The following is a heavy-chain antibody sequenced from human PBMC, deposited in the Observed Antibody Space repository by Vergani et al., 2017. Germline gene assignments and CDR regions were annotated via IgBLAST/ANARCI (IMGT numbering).Heavy chain of an antibody. V-gene: IGHV5-10-1*03. CDR2: IDPSDSYT. Sequence: EVQLVQSGAEVKKPGESLRISCKGSGYSFTSYWISWVRQMPGKGLEWMGRIDPSDSYTNYSPSFQGHVTISADKSISTAYLQWSSLKASDTAMYYCTTDPIYYYYGSGSYGFDYWGQGTLVTVSS. D-gene: IGHD3-10*01. CDR3: TTDPIYYYYGSGSYGFDY. CDR1: GYSFTSYW. J-gene: IGHJ4*02.